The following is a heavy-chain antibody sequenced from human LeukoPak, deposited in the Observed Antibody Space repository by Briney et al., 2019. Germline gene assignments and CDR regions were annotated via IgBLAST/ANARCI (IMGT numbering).Heavy chain of an antibody. V-gene: IGHV4-39*07. D-gene: IGHD5-24*01. CDR3: ARLRDGYMSDY. J-gene: IGHJ4*02. Sequence: PSETLSLTCTVSGGSISSSGYLWHWIRQPAGKGLEWIGEINHSGSTNYNPSLKSRVTISVDTSKNQFSLKLSSVTAADTAVYYCARLRDGYMSDYWGQGTLVTVSS. CDR2: INHSGST. CDR1: GGSISSSGYL.